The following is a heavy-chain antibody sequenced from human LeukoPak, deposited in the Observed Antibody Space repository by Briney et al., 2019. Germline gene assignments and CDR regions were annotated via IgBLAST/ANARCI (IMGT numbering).Heavy chain of an antibody. CDR2: ISGSGGST. Sequence: GGSLRLSCAASGFTFSSYAMSWVRQAPGKGLEWVSAISGSGGSTYYADSVKGRFTISRDNSKNTLYLQMNSLRAEDRAVYYCAAGSRNQPYYFDYWGQGTLVTVSS. J-gene: IGHJ4*02. CDR1: GFTFSSYA. CDR3: AAGSRNQPYYFDY. D-gene: IGHD1-14*01. V-gene: IGHV3-23*01.